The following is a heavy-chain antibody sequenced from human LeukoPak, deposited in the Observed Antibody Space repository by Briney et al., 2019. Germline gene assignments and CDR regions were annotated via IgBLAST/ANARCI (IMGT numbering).Heavy chain of an antibody. CDR2: IIPILGIA. V-gene: IGHV1-69*04. CDR1: GGTFSSYA. Sequence: ASVKVSCKASGGTFSSYAISWVRQAPGQGLGWMGRIIPILGIANYAQKFQGRVTITADKSTSTAYMELSSLRSEDTAVYYCASAPGTRFDYWGQGTLVTVSS. CDR3: ASAPGTRFDY. D-gene: IGHD1-14*01. J-gene: IGHJ4*02.